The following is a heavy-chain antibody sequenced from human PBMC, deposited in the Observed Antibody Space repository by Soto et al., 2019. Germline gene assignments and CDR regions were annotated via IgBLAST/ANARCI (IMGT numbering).Heavy chain of an antibody. J-gene: IGHJ5*02. CDR2: IYYSGST. CDR1: GGSISSYY. Sequence: SETLSLTCTVSGGSISSYYWSWIRQPPGKGLEWIGYIYYSGSTNYNPSLKSRVTISVDTSKNQFSLKLSSVTAADTAVYYCARLLWSRGDWFDPWGQGTLVTDSS. V-gene: IGHV4-59*08. CDR3: ARLLWSRGDWFDP. D-gene: IGHD3-10*01.